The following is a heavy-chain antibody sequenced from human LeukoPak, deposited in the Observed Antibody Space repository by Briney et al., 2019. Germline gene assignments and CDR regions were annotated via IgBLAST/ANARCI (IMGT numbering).Heavy chain of an antibody. CDR1: GGSISSYY. D-gene: IGHD5-24*01. J-gene: IGHJ3*02. CDR3: ARDSGDGYNYGAFDI. CDR2: IYYSGST. Sequence: SETLSLTCTVSGGSISSYYWSWIRQPPGKGLEWIGYIYYSGSTNYNPSLKSRVTISVDTSKNQFSLKLSSVTAADTAVYYCARDSGDGYNYGAFDIWGQGTMVTVSS. V-gene: IGHV4-59*01.